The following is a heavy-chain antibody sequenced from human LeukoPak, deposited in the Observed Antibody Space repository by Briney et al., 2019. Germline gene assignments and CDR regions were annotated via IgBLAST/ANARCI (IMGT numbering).Heavy chain of an antibody. D-gene: IGHD6-13*01. Sequence: GGSLRLSCAASGFTFDDYVMHWVRQPPGKGLEWVSLISGDGGSTYYADSVKGRFTISRDNSKNSLYLQMNSLRTEDTALYYCAFSTSWYGWFDPWGQGTLVTVYS. J-gene: IGHJ5*02. V-gene: IGHV3-43*02. CDR2: ISGDGGST. CDR3: AFSTSWYGWFDP. CDR1: GFTFDDYV.